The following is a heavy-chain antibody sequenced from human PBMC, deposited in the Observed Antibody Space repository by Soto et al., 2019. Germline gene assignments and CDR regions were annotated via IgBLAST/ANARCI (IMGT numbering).Heavy chain of an antibody. Sequence: QVQLVESGGGVVQPGRSLRLSCAASGFTFSSYGMHWVRQAPGKGLEWVAVIWYDGSNKYYADSVKGRFTISRDNSKKTPYRKKNSGRAEDTAVYNRARAWQLGDDALDIWGPGTMVTVSS. CDR1: GFTFSSYG. D-gene: IGHD6-13*01. CDR3: ARAWQLGDDALDI. J-gene: IGHJ3*02. CDR2: IWYDGSNK. V-gene: IGHV3-33*01.